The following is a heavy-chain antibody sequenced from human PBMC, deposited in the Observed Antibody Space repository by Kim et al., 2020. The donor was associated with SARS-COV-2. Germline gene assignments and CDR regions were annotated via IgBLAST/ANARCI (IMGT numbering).Heavy chain of an antibody. Sequence: SETLSLTCTVSGGSISSYYWSWIRQPPGKGLEWIGYIYYSGSTNYNPSLKSRVTISVDTSKNQFSLKLSSVTAADTAVYYCAREWGEVGATDYWGQGTLVTVSS. D-gene: IGHD1-26*01. V-gene: IGHV4-59*13. CDR3: AREWGEVGATDY. J-gene: IGHJ4*02. CDR2: IYYSGST. CDR1: GGSISSYY.